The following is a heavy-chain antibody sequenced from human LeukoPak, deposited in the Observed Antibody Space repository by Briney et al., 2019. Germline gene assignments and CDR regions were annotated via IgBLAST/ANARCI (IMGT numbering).Heavy chain of an antibody. CDR3: ARAGYDFWSGYPHFDY. J-gene: IGHJ4*02. CDR2: IKQDGSEK. D-gene: IGHD3-3*01. Sequence: PGGSLRLSCAASGFTFSSYSMSWVRQAPGKGLEWVANIKQDGSEKYYVDSVKGRFTISRDNAKNSLYLQMNSLRAEDTAVYYCARAGYDFWSGYPHFDYWGQGTLVTVSS. V-gene: IGHV3-7*01. CDR1: GFTFSSYS.